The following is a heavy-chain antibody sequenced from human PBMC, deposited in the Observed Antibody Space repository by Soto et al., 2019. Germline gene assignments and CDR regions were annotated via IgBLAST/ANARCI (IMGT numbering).Heavy chain of an antibody. J-gene: IGHJ4*02. CDR2: ICYDGSNK. CDR3: ARDIGGRYCSGGSCCADY. D-gene: IGHD2-15*01. CDR1: GFTFSSYG. Sequence: GGSMRLSCTASGFTFSSYGRHWVRQAPGKGLEWVAVICYDGSNKYYADSVKGRLTISRDNSKNTLYLQMNSLRAEDTAVYYCARDIGGRYCSGGSCCADYLGQGTLVTVSS. V-gene: IGHV3-33*01.